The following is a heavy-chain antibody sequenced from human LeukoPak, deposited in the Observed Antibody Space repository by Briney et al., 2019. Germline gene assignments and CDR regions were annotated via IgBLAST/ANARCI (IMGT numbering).Heavy chain of an antibody. V-gene: IGHV1-2*02. CDR1: GYTFTGYY. CDR2: INPNSGGT. CDR3: ARGGWTYYDFWSGYYFDY. J-gene: IGHJ4*02. Sequence: ASVKVSCKASGYTFTGYYMHWVRQAPGQGLEWMGWINPNSGGTNYAQKFQGRVTMTRDTSISTAYMELSRLRSDDTAVYYCARGGWTYYDFWSGYYFDYWGQGTLVTVSS. D-gene: IGHD3-3*01.